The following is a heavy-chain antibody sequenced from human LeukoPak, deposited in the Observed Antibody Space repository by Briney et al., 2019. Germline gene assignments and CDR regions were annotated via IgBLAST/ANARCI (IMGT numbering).Heavy chain of an antibody. CDR3: ARDPGQYYDILTGYYTPYYFDY. CDR2: ISTYNGDT. D-gene: IGHD3-9*01. V-gene: IGHV1-18*01. CDR1: GYTFTSYG. J-gene: IGHJ4*02. Sequence: ASVKVSCKASGYTFTSYGISWVRQAPGQGLGWMGWISTYNGDTDYAQKLQGRVTMTADTSTSTAYMEMRSLRSDDTAVYYCARDPGQYYDILTGYYTPYYFDYWGQGMLVTVSS.